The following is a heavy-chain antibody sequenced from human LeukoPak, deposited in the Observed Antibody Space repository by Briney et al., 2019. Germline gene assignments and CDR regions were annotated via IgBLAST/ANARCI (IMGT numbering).Heavy chain of an antibody. J-gene: IGHJ6*02. CDR3: ARELYAYVWGSPLFGMDV. D-gene: IGHD3-16*01. V-gene: IGHV3-48*03. CDR2: ISSSGSTI. Sequence: GGSLRLSCAASGFTFSSYEMNWVRQAPGKGLEWVSYISSSGSTIYYADSVKGRFTISRDNAKNSLYLQMNSLRAEDTAVYYCARELYAYVWGSPLFGMDVWGQGTTVTVSS. CDR1: GFTFSSYE.